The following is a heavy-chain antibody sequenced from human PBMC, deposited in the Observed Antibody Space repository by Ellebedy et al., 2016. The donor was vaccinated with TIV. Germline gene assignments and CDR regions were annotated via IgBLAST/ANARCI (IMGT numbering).Heavy chain of an antibody. CDR3: ARDSKKDWAFDI. Sequence: MPSETLSLTCPVSGGSINTYYRTWIRQPPGKGLEYIGFFHYTGITNYNPPLRSRVTLSVDSFKNQFTLKLDAVTAADTAVYYCARDSKKDWAFDIWGQGTMVTVSS. D-gene: IGHD2-15*01. CDR1: GGSINTYY. CDR2: FHYTGIT. V-gene: IGHV4-59*12. J-gene: IGHJ3*02.